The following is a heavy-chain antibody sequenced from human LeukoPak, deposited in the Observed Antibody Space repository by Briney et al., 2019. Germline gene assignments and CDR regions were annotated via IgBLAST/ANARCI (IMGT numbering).Heavy chain of an antibody. J-gene: IGHJ5*02. D-gene: IGHD2-2*01. Sequence: GGSLRLSCAASGFTFNSYGMSWVRQAPGKGLERVSTISGSGGSTYYADSVKGRFTISRDNSKNTLYLQMNSLRAEDTAVYYCAKPFCGSTSCSRSRFDPWGQGTLVTVSS. CDR3: AKPFCGSTSCSRSRFDP. CDR1: GFTFNSYG. CDR2: ISGSGGST. V-gene: IGHV3-23*01.